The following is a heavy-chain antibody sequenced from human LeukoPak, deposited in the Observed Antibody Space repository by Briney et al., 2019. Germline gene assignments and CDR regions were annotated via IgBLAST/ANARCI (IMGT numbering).Heavy chain of an antibody. V-gene: IGHV3-11*04. CDR2: ITNNGRKT. Sequence: GGSLRLSCAASGFTFSDYYMGWIRQAPGKGLEWVSYITNNGRKTYYADSVKGRFAISRDNARYSLYLQINSLRAEDTAVYYCARDASALHWGRGTLVTVSS. J-gene: IGHJ4*02. CDR1: GFTFSDYY. CDR3: ARDASALH. D-gene: IGHD6-19*01.